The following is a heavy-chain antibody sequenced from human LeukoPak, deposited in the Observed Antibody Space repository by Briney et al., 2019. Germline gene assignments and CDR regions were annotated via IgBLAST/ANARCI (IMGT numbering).Heavy chain of an antibody. J-gene: IGHJ4*02. V-gene: IGHV3-23*01. CDR1: SGYA. CDR2: ISGSGGST. CDR3: ARGGRGVVPAAIMGDYFDY. D-gene: IGHD2-2*01. Sequence: PGASLRLSCASFSGYAMSWVRQAPGKGLEWVSAISGSGGSTYYADSVKGRFTISRDNSKNTLYLQMNSLRAEDTAVYYCARGGRGVVPAAIMGDYFDYWGQGTLVIVSS.